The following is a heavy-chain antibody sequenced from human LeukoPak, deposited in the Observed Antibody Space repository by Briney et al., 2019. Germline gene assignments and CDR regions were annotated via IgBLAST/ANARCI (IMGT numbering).Heavy chain of an antibody. Sequence: GGSLRLSCAASGFTFSNAWIPWVRQAPGKGLEWIGRIRSKTDGGRTDYAAPVKGRFTISRDDSKNTLYLQMNSLKTEDTAVYYCTTDRLNCSGSGSYCRDHWPQGTLVTVSS. J-gene: IGHJ4*02. D-gene: IGHD3-10*01. CDR1: GFTFSNAW. CDR3: TTDRLNCSGSGSYCRDH. V-gene: IGHV3-15*01. CDR2: IRSKTDGGRT.